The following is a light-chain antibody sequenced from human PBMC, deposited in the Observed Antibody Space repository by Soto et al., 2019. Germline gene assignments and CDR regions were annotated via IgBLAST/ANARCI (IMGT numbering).Light chain of an antibody. J-gene: IGKJ1*01. CDR1: QSISSW. CDR3: QQYNSYSQT. V-gene: IGKV1-5*03. Sequence: DIQMTQSPSTLSASVGDRVTITCRASQSISSWLAWYQQKPGKAPKLLIYKASSLESGVPSRVSGSGSGTEFTLTITSLQPDDFETYYCQQYNSYSQTFGQGTKVEIK. CDR2: KAS.